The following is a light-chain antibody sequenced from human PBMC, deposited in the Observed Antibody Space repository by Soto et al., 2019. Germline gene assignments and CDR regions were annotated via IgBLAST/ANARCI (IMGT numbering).Light chain of an antibody. CDR3: QQYSKEST. J-gene: IGKJ2*01. V-gene: IGKV1-5*03. Sequence: DVEMTQSPSTLPTSIGDRVTINCRASQNVSNWLAWYQQKPGKAPQLLIYKASRLESGVPSRFSASGSGTDFTLTITSLQSDDFATYFCQQYSKESTFGQGTKLEIK. CDR2: KAS. CDR1: QNVSNW.